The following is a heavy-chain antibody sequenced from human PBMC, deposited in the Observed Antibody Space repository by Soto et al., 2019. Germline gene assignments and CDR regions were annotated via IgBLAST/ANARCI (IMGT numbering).Heavy chain of an antibody. V-gene: IGHV1-46*01. CDR1: GYTFTSYY. CDR3: ARGRSYYYYYMDV. Sequence: GASVKVSCKASGYTFTSYYMHWVRQAPGQGLEWMGIINPSGGSTSYAQKFQGRVTMTRNTSISTAYMELSSLRSEDTAVYYCARGRSYYYYYMDVWGKGTTVTVSS. J-gene: IGHJ6*03. CDR2: INPSGGST.